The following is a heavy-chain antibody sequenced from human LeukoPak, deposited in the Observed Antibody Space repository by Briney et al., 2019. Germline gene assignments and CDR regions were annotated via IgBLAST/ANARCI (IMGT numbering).Heavy chain of an antibody. CDR2: IYYSGST. V-gene: IGHV4-59*01. D-gene: IGHD6-19*01. J-gene: IGHJ3*02. CDR1: GGSISSYY. Sequence: SETPSLTCTVSGGSISSYYWSWIRQPPGKGLEWIGYIYYSGSTNYNPSLKSRVTISVDTSKNQFSLKLSSVTAAETAVYYCARVLAVADDDAFDIWGQGTMVTVSS. CDR3: ARVLAVADDDAFDI.